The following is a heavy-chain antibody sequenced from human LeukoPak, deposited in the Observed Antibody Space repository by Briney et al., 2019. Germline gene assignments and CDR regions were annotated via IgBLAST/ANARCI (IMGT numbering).Heavy chain of an antibody. CDR2: IYYSGST. V-gene: IGHV4-59*01. J-gene: IGHJ5*02. Sequence: SETLSLTCTVSGASISSYYWSWIRQPPGKGLEWIGYIYYSGSTNYNPSLKSRVIISLDTSKNQFSLELTSVTAADTAVYYCARLHASRAEEFDPWGQGTLVTVSS. CDR3: ARLHASRAEEFDP. CDR1: GASISSYY. D-gene: IGHD3-16*01.